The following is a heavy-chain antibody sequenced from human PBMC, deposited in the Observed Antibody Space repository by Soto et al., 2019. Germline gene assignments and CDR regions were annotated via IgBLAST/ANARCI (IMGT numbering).Heavy chain of an antibody. CDR3: ARSGYSCAWGY. D-gene: IGHD5-18*01. V-gene: IGHV3-53*01. CDR1: GFRVNSAY. CDR2: INSDGTT. J-gene: IGHJ4*02. Sequence: EVQLVESGGGLIPPGGSLRLSCAASGFRVNSAYMTWFRHAPGKGLEWGSMINSDGTTLYAESVTGRFTISRDKSKNMLELQMNRLRAEDTAMYYCARSGYSCAWGYWGQGTLVSVTS.